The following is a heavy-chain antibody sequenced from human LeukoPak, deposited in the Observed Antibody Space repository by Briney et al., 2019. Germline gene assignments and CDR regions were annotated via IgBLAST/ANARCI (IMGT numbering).Heavy chain of an antibody. Sequence: SETLSLTCTVSGGSISSYYWSWIRQPPGKGLEWIGYIYYSGSTNYNPSLKSRVTISVDTSKNQFSLKLSSVTAADTAVYYCARQGRGYSYGLRYFQHWGQGTLVTVSS. V-gene: IGHV4-59*08. J-gene: IGHJ1*01. D-gene: IGHD5-18*01. CDR2: IYYSGST. CDR3: ARQGRGYSYGLRYFQH. CDR1: GGSISSYY.